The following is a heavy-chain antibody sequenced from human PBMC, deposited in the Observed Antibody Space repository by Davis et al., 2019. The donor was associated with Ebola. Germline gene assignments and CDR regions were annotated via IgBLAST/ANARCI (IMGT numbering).Heavy chain of an antibody. V-gene: IGHV1-8*01. CDR3: AREGDRSAWFQSPLDY. CDR1: GYTFPNYE. Sequence: ASVKVSCKASGYTFPNYEISWVRQVTGQGLEWVGWVNPKTGNTGYAQKFQGRVTMTRDTSINTAYMELSRLRPDDTAVYYCAREGDRSAWFQSPLDYWGQGSLVTVSS. CDR2: VNPKTGNT. D-gene: IGHD6-13*01. J-gene: IGHJ4*02.